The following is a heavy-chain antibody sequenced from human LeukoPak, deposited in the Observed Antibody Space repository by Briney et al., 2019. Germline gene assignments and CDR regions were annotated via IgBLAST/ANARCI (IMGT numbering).Heavy chain of an antibody. CDR1: GYTFTSYG. D-gene: IGHD6-19*01. V-gene: IGHV1-18*01. CDR3: ATTAGYSSGWYLFDY. J-gene: IGHJ4*02. CDR2: ISAYNGNT. Sequence: VASVKVSCKASGYTFTSYGISWVRQAPGQGLEWMGWISAYNGNTNYAQKLQGRVTMTTDTSTSTAYMELRSLRSDDTAVYYCATTAGYSSGWYLFDYWGQGTLVTVSS.